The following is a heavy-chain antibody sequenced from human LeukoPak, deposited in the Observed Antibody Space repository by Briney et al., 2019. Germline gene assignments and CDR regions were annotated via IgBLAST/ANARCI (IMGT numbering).Heavy chain of an antibody. CDR3: ARSPSPWYFDY. CDR2: ISSSSSTI. CDR1: GFTFSSYS. Sequence: GGSLRLSCAASGFTFSSYSMNWVRQAPGKGLEWVSYISSSSSTIYYADSVKGRFTISRDNAKNSLYLQMNSLRAEDAAVYYCARSPSPWYFDYWGQGTLVTVSS. J-gene: IGHJ4*02. V-gene: IGHV3-48*01.